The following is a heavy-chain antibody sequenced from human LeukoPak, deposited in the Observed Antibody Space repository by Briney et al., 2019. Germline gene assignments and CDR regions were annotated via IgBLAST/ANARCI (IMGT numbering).Heavy chain of an antibody. Sequence: PGGSLRLSCAASGFTFSSSWMHWVRQAPGKGLVWVSHINSDGSNTKYADSVKGRFTISRDNAKNTLSLQMNSLRAEDTAVYYCARESPLGGNWGQGTLVTVSS. V-gene: IGHV3-74*03. CDR1: GFTFSSSW. CDR3: ARESPLGGN. J-gene: IGHJ4*02. CDR2: INSDGSNT.